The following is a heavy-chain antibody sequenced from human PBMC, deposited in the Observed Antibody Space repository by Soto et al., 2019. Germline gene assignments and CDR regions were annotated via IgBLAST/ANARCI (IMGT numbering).Heavy chain of an antibody. CDR2: ISTYNGDT. Sequence: ASVKVSCKASGFSFNPYGVTWVRQAPGQGLEWMGWISTYNGDTRVAQQHQGRVTLTTDTSTNAAHMELRSLRSDDTAIYYCARTEGRSTRGDYWGQGTLVTVSS. V-gene: IGHV1-18*01. D-gene: IGHD2-8*01. CDR3: ARTEGRSTRGDY. CDR1: GFSFNPYG. J-gene: IGHJ4*02.